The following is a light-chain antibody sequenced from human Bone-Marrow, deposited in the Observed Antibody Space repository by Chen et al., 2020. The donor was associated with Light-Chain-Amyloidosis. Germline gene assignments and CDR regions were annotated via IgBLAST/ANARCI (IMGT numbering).Light chain of an antibody. V-gene: IGLV3-25*03. J-gene: IGLJ2*01. CDR2: RDT. CDR1: DLPTKY. CDR3: QSADSSGTYEVI. Sequence: YELPQPPSVSVAPGPTARITCSGDDLPTKYAYWYQQKPGQAPVLVIHRDTERPSGISERFSGSSSGTTATLTISGVQAEDEADYHCQSADSSGTYEVIFGGGTKLTVL.